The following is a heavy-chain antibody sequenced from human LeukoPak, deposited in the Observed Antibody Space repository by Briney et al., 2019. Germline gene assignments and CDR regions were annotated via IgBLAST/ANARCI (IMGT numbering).Heavy chain of an antibody. CDR2: IIAYNGNT. J-gene: IGHJ4*02. Sequence: ASVKVSCKASGYSFTSYGISWVRQAPGQGLEWMGWIIAYNGNTKYAQKLQDRVTMSADTPTSTAYMELRSLRSDDTAVYYCARVSGGPGSHTLDYWGQGTLVTVSS. D-gene: IGHD3-10*01. CDR3: ARVSGGPGSHTLDY. CDR1: GYSFTSYG. V-gene: IGHV1-18*01.